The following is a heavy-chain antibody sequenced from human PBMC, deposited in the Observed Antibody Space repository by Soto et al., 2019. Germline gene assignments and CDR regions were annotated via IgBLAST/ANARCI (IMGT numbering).Heavy chain of an antibody. J-gene: IGHJ6*02. CDR2: MYYTGVT. V-gene: IGHV4-61*01. CDR3: ARGGEPLGYYGLDV. CDR1: GGSVRGGNHF. Sequence: PSETLSLTCSVSGGSVRGGNHFWNWIGQPPGRGLEWLGYMYYTGVTNYNPSLKSRVSMSVDTSKDQFSLNLTSLTAADTAVYYCARGGEPLGYYGLDVWGQGTTVTVSS.